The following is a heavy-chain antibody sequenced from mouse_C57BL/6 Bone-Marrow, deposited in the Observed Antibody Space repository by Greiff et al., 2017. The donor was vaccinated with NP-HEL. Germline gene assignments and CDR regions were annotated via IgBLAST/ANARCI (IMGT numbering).Heavy chain of an antibody. CDR2: IDPSDSYT. CDR1: GYTFTSYW. D-gene: IGHD1-1*01. V-gene: IGHV1-59*01. Sequence: QVQLKQPGAELVRPGTSVKLSCKASGYTFTSYWMHWVKQRPGQGLEWIGVIDPSDSYTNSNQKFKGKATLTVYTSSSTAYMQLSSLTSEDSAVYYCARKGLLRGWYFDVWGTGTTVTVSS. J-gene: IGHJ1*03. CDR3: ARKGLLRGWYFDV.